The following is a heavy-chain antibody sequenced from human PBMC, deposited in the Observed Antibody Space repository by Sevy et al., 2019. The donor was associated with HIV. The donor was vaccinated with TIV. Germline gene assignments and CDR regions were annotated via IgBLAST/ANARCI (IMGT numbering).Heavy chain of an antibody. CDR1: GFTFADHA. CDR2: ISFDGRKK. Sequence: GGSLRLSCAASGFTFADHAFHWVRQAPGKGLEWVAIISFDGRKKRVAESVKGRFTISKDGSKSTVYLQMTSLRPEEAAVYYYARDQCTDGACFRSGYFDYWGQGTLVTVSS. J-gene: IGHJ4*02. D-gene: IGHD2-8*01. CDR3: ARDQCTDGACFRSGYFDY. V-gene: IGHV3-30*04.